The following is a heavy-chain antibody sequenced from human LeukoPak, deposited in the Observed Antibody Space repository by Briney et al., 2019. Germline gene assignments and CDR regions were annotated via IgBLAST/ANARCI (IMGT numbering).Heavy chain of an antibody. CDR3: ARGTRQGRQLGV. CDR1: GGSFSGYY. CDR2: INHSGST. V-gene: IGHV4-34*01. Sequence: KPSETLSLTCAVSGGSFSGYYWSWIRQPPGKGLEWIGEINHSGSTNYNPSLKSRVTISVDTSKNQFSLKLSSVTAADTAVYYCARGTRQGRQLGVWGQGTLVTVSS. D-gene: IGHD2-8*01. J-gene: IGHJ4*02.